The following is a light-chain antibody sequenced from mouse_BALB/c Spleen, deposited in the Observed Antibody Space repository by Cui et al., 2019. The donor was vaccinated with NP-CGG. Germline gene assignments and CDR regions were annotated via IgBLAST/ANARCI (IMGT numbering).Light chain of an antibody. CDR1: TGAVTTSNY. V-gene: IGLV1*01. J-gene: IGLJ1*01. CDR3: ALWYSNHWV. Sequence: QAVVTQESAFTTSPAETVTLTCRSSTGAVTTSNYANWVQEKPDHLFTGLIGGTNNRVPGVPARFSGSLIGDKAALTITGAQTEDEAIYFCALWYSNHWVFGGGTKLTVL. CDR2: GTN.